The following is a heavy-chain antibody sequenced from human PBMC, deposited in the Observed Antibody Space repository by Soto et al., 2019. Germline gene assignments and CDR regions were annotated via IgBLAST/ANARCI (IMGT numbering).Heavy chain of an antibody. Sequence: EVQLVESEGGLVQPGGSLRLSCEASGFIFTTSDMSWVRQAPGKGLEWISSITITGDTTHYADSVKGRFTISRDNSRNTVYLQMNSLRVDDTAVYYCAKGGGGHHGYWGQGTLVAVSS. CDR1: GFIFTTSD. CDR2: ITITGDTT. V-gene: IGHV3-23*04. J-gene: IGHJ4*02. CDR3: AKGGGGHHGY. D-gene: IGHD3-16*01.